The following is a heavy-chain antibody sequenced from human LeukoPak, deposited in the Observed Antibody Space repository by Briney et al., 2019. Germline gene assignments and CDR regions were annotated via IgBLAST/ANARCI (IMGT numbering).Heavy chain of an antibody. D-gene: IGHD1-26*01. J-gene: IGHJ4*02. CDR1: GGSFSGYY. CDR3: ARGPFYSRN. CDR2: INHSGST. V-gene: IGHV4-34*01. Sequence: PSETLSLTCAVYGGSFSGYYWSWIRQPPGKGLEWIGEINHSGSTNYNPSLKSRVTISVDTSKNQFSLKLSSVTAADTAVYYCARGPFYSRNWGQGTLVTVSS.